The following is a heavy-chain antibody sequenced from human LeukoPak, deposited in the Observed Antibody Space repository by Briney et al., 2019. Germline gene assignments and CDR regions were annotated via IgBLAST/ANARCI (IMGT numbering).Heavy chain of an antibody. Sequence: SETLSLTCTVSGGSISTYYWSWIRQPPGKGLGWIGHIYYSGSTNYNPSLNIRVTISVATSKNQFSLKLSSVTAADTAVYYCARRGYCSGTSCYIFDYWGQGALVTVSS. D-gene: IGHD2-2*02. CDR2: IYYSGST. J-gene: IGHJ4*02. V-gene: IGHV4-59*08. CDR3: ARRGYCSGTSCYIFDY. CDR1: GGSISTYY.